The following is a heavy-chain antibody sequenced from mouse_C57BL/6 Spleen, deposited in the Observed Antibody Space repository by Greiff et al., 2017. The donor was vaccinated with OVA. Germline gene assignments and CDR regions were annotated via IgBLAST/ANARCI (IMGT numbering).Heavy chain of an antibody. Sequence: QVQLQQPGAELVKPGASEKMSCKASGYTFTSYWITWVKQRPGQGLEWIGDIYPGSGSTNYNEKFKSKATLTVDTSSSTTYMQLSSLTAEDSAVYYCARRRTGFDYWGQGTTLTVSS. CDR1: GYTFTSYW. CDR2: IYPGSGST. CDR3: ARRRTGFDY. J-gene: IGHJ2*01. V-gene: IGHV1-55*01.